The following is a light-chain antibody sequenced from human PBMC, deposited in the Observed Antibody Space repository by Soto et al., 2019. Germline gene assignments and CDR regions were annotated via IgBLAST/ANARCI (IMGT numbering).Light chain of an antibody. V-gene: IGKV3-11*01. Sequence: EIVLTQSPATLSSFPGDRVTLSCRASQYINTRLAWYQHRPGQAPRLLIYQTSLRAAGIPARFSASGSGTDFTLTISSLQPEDFATYYCQQSYSTLPITFGGGTKVDIK. J-gene: IGKJ4*01. CDR2: QTS. CDR1: QYINTR. CDR3: QQSYSTLPIT.